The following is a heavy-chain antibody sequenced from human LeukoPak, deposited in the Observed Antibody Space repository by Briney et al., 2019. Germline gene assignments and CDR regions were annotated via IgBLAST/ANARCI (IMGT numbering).Heavy chain of an antibody. Sequence: PGGSLRLSCAASGFTFSGSAMHWVRQASGKELEWVGRIRSKANSYATAYAASVKGRFTISRDDSKNTAYLQMNSLKTEDTAVYYCTRHGEVPAAPPVYYYGMDVWGQGTTVTVSS. CDR3: TRHGEVPAAPPVYYYGMDV. D-gene: IGHD2-2*01. J-gene: IGHJ6*02. V-gene: IGHV3-73*01. CDR2: IRSKANSYAT. CDR1: GFTFSGSA.